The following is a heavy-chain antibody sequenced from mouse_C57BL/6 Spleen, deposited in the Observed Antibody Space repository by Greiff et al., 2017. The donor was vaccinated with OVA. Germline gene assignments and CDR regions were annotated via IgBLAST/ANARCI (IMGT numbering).Heavy chain of an antibody. V-gene: IGHV1-22*01. Sequence: EVQLQQSGPELVKPGASVKMSCKASGYTFTDYNMHWVKQSHGKSLEWIGYINPNNGGTSYNQKFKGKATLTVNKSSSTAYMELRSLTSEDSAVYYCARLTDGYYGGFAYWGQGTLVTVSA. J-gene: IGHJ3*01. CDR3: ARLTDGYYGGFAY. D-gene: IGHD2-3*01. CDR1: GYTFTDYN. CDR2: INPNNGGT.